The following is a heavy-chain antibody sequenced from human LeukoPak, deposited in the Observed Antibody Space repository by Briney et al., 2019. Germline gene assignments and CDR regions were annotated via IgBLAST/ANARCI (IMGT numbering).Heavy chain of an antibody. CDR1: GFTFNKYA. CDR2: ISHDGTNE. Sequence: PGGSLRLSCAASGFTFNKYAIHWVRQAPGKGLEWVAVISHDGTNENSADSVKGRLTISRDNSKNTVYLQMNSLRAEDTALYYCVREPTYSSGWYPEKDAFDIWGQGTMVTVSS. CDR3: VREPTYSSGWYPEKDAFDI. V-gene: IGHV3-30*04. J-gene: IGHJ3*02. D-gene: IGHD6-19*01.